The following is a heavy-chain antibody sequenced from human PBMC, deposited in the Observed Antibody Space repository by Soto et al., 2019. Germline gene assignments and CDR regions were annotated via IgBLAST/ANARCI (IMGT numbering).Heavy chain of an antibody. CDR1: GFTFDDYA. CDR3: AKDPHYDILTGFDY. D-gene: IGHD3-9*01. Sequence: EVQLVESGGGLVQPGRSLRLSCAASGFTFDDYAMHWVRQAPGKGLEWVSGISWNSGSIGYADSVKGRFTISRDNAKNYLYLQMNSLRAEDTALYYCAKDPHYDILTGFDYWGQGTLVTVSS. J-gene: IGHJ4*02. CDR2: ISWNSGSI. V-gene: IGHV3-9*01.